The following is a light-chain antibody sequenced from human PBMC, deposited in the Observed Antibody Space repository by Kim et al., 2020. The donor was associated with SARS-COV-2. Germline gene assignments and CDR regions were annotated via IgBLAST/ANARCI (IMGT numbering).Light chain of an antibody. CDR1: NIGSKS. Sequence: SYELTQPPSVSVVPGKTARITCGGNNIGSKSVHWYQQKPGQAPVLVIYYDSDRPSGIPERFSGSNSVNTATLTISRVEAGDEADYYCQVWDSSSDHVVFGGGTQLTVL. CDR2: YDS. CDR3: QVWDSSSDHVV. V-gene: IGLV3-21*04. J-gene: IGLJ2*01.